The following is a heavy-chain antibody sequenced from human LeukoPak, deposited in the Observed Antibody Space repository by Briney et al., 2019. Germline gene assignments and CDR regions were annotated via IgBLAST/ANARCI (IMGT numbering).Heavy chain of an antibody. CDR2: ISYDGSNK. J-gene: IGHJ6*02. CDR3: ARGFTYYYDSSGDYYGMDV. Sequence: GRSLRLSCAASGFTFSGYAMHWVRQAPGKGLEWVAVISYDGSNKYYADSVKGRFTISRDNSKNTLYLQMNSLRAEDTAVYYCARGFTYYYDSSGDYYGMDVWGQGTTVTVSS. D-gene: IGHD3-22*01. CDR1: GFTFSGYA. V-gene: IGHV3-30-3*01.